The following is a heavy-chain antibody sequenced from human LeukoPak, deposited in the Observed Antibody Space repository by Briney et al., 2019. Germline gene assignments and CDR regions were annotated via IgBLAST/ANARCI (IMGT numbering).Heavy chain of an antibody. V-gene: IGHV1-2*06. J-gene: IGHJ5*02. CDR2: INPNTGGT. D-gene: IGHD3-10*01. Sequence: ASVKVSCTASGYTFTAYYIHWVRQAPGQGLEWMGRINPNTGGTNSPQKFQGRVTMTRDTSINTVYMELRNLRSDDTATYYCAAGYYGSGSYYRWGQGTLVTVSS. CDR1: GYTFTAYY. CDR3: AAGYYGSGSYYR.